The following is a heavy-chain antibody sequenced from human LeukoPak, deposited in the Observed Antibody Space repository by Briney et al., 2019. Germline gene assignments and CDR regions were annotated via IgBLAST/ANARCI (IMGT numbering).Heavy chain of an antibody. CDR2: TGLNSVNT. D-gene: IGHD5-24*01. V-gene: IGHV3-23*01. CDR3: AKGDDIGKHPTRAYYFDT. J-gene: IGHJ4*02. CDR1: GFTFSRHA. Sequence: GGSLRLSCAASGFTFSRHAMSWVRQAPGKGLEWVSTTGLNSVNTLRAESVQGRFSISRDNSKNTLDLQMDNLRVDDTAVYHCAKGDDIGKHPTRAYYFDTWGQGTLVTVSS.